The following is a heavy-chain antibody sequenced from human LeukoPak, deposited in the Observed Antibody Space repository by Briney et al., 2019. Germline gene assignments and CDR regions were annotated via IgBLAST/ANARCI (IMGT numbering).Heavy chain of an antibody. CDR1: GGSISSSNW. V-gene: IGHV4-4*02. D-gene: IGHD4-23*01. CDR3: ARGGGNGGGWVGHYYYMDV. CDR2: IYHSGST. Sequence: SETLSLTCAVSGGSISSSNWWSWVRQPPGKGLEWIGEIYHSGSTNYNPSLKSRVTISVDTSKNQFSLKLSSVTAADTAVYYCARGGGNGGGWVGHYYYMDVWGKGTTVTVSS. J-gene: IGHJ6*03.